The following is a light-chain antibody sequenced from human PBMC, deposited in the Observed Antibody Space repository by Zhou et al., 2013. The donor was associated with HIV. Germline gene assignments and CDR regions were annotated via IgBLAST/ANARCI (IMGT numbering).Light chain of an antibody. CDR1: QSIGSN. CDR3: QQYNNWPWCT. CDR2: GAS. J-gene: IGKJ2*02. V-gene: IGKV3-15*01. Sequence: EIVMTQSPATLSASLGERVTLSCRASQSIGSNLAWYQQRPGQAPRLLIYGASTRATPVPVRFSGSGSGTEFNLTISSLQSEDFAIYYCQQYNNWPWCTFGQGTKLQIK.